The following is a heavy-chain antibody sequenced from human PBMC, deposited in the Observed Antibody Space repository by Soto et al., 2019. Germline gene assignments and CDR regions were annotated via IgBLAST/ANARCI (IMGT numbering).Heavy chain of an antibody. D-gene: IGHD3-3*01. J-gene: IGHJ6*03. CDR1: GYTFTSYG. CDR3: ARDNGDFWSGYYSPYYYYYMDV. CDR2: ISAYNGNT. Sequence: ASVKVSCKASGYTFTSYGISWVRQAPGQGLEWMGWISAYNGNTNYAQKLQGRVTMTTDTSTSTAYMELRSLRSDDTAVYYCARDNGDFWSGYYSPYYYYYMDVWGKGTTVTVSS. V-gene: IGHV1-18*01.